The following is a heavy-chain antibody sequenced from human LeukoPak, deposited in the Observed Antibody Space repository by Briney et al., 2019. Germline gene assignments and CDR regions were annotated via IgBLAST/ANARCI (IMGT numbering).Heavy chain of an antibody. J-gene: IGHJ4*02. V-gene: IGHV1-18*01. CDR3: ATLLGETNFFDY. CDR1: GYTFTSYG. D-gene: IGHD1-26*01. Sequence: ASVKVSCKASGYTFTSYGISWVRQAPGQGLEWMGWISAYNGNTNYAQKLQGRVTMTTDTSTSTAYMDLSSLRSEDTAVYYCATLLGETNFFDYWGQGTLVTVSS. CDR2: ISAYNGNT.